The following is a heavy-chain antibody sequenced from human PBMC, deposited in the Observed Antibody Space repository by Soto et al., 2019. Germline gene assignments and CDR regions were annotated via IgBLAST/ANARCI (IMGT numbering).Heavy chain of an antibody. V-gene: IGHV4-31*03. CDR2: IYDSGST. CDR3: ASGIVATIFDY. Sequence: LSFICIVSGGSISSGGYYWSGIRQHPGKRLEWIEYIYDSGSTDYNPSLKCRMTMSVDTSKNQFSLKLSSVTAADPAVYYCASGIVATIFDYWGQGTLVTVSS. CDR1: GGSISSGGYY. J-gene: IGHJ4*02. D-gene: IGHD5-12*01.